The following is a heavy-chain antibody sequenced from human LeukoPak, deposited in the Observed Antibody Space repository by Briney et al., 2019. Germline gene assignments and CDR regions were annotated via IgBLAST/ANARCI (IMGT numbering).Heavy chain of an antibody. Sequence: GRSLRLSCAASGFTFDDYAMHWVRQAPGKGLEWVSGISWNSGSIGYADSVKGRFTISRDNAKNSLYLQMNSLRAEDTALYYCAKDRQYQLPSNYFDYWGQGTLVTVSS. CDR1: GFTFDDYA. J-gene: IGHJ4*02. CDR2: ISWNSGSI. CDR3: AKDRQYQLPSNYFDY. D-gene: IGHD2-2*01. V-gene: IGHV3-9*01.